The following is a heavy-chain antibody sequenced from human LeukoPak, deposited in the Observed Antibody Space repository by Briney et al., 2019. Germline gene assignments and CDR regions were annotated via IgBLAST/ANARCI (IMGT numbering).Heavy chain of an antibody. J-gene: IGHJ6*03. Sequence: GGSLRLSCAASGFTFSRYGMHWVRQAPGKGLEWVAVISYDGSNKYYADSVKGRFTISRDNSKDTLYLQMNSMRAEDTAVYYCARAVVAAAGARYYYYYMDVWGKGTTVTISS. D-gene: IGHD6-13*01. CDR1: GFTFSRYG. CDR3: ARAVVAAAGARYYYYYMDV. CDR2: ISYDGSNK. V-gene: IGHV3-30*03.